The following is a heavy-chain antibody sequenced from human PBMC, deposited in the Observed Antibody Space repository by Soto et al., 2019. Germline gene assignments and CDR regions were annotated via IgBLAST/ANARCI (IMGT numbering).Heavy chain of an antibody. CDR1: GCTLTELS. D-gene: IGHD6-19*01. J-gene: IGHJ6*02. CDR3: ATNLTPVAEGYGMDV. CDR2: FDPEDGET. Sequence: AAVKVSCKVCGCTLTELSMHWVRQAPGKGLEWMGGFDPEDGETIYAQKFQGRVTMTEDTSTDTAYMERSSLRSEDTAVYYCATNLTPVAEGYGMDVWGQGTTVTVSS. V-gene: IGHV1-24*01.